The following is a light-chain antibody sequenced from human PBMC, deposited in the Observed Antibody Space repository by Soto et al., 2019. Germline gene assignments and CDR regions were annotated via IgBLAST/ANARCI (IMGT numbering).Light chain of an antibody. CDR1: TSDVGGYNY. CDR3: CSYAGSRASPDV. CDR2: DVT. V-gene: IGLV2-11*01. J-gene: IGLJ1*01. Sequence: QSALTQPRSVSGSPGQSVTISCTGTTSDVGGYNYVSWYQQHPGKAPKLMIYDVTKRPSGVPDRFSGSKSGNTASLTISGLQAEDEADYYCCSYAGSRASPDVFGTGTKVTVL.